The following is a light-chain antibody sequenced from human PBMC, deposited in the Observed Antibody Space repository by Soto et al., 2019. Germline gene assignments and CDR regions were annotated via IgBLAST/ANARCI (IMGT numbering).Light chain of an antibody. V-gene: IGLV2-14*01. CDR2: EVS. CDR3: SSYTISSTLV. CDR1: SSDVGGYNY. J-gene: IGLJ2*01. Sequence: QSALTQPASVSGSPGQSITISCTGTSSDVGGYNYVSWYQQHPGKAPKLMIYEVSNRPSGVSNRFSGSQSGNTASLTSSGLQAEDEADYYCSSYTISSTLVLGGGTKDTVL.